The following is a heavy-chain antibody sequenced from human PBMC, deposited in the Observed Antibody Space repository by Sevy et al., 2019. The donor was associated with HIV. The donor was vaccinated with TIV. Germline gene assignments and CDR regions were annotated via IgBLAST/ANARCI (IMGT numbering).Heavy chain of an antibody. Sequence: SVKVSCKASGGTFSSYAISWVRQAPGQGLEWMGGIIPIFGTANYAQKFQGRVTITADESTSTAYMELSSLRSEDTAVYYCARSSRWSPSIAVAEGGFDYWGQGTLVTVSS. CDR1: GGTFSSYA. D-gene: IGHD6-19*01. CDR2: IIPIFGTA. CDR3: ARSSRWSPSIAVAEGGFDY. J-gene: IGHJ4*02. V-gene: IGHV1-69*13.